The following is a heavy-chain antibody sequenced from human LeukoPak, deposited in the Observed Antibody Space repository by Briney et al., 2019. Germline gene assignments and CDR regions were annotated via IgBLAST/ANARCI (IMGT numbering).Heavy chain of an antibody. Sequence: PSETLSLTCSVSGGSISGFYWSWIRQPPGKELQWIGSIFYSGSTNYNPSLKSRVTISVDTSKNQLSLKLSSVTAADTAVYYCARQRFLEWYFDYWGQGTLVTVSS. CDR2: IFYSGST. D-gene: IGHD3-3*01. CDR3: ARQRFLEWYFDY. V-gene: IGHV4-59*08. CDR1: GGSISGFY. J-gene: IGHJ4*02.